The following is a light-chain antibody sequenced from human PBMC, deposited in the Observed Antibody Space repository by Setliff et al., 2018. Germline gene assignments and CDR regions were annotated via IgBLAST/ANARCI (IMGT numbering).Light chain of an antibody. Sequence: QSVLTQPPSVSAAPGQKVTISCSGSSSNIGNYYVSWYRKLPGTAPKLLIYANDRRPSGIPDRISGSKSGTSATLDITGLQTGDEADYFCGAWDRTLNVFVFGTGTKVT. CDR2: AND. V-gene: IGLV1-51*01. J-gene: IGLJ1*01. CDR3: GAWDRTLNVFV. CDR1: SSNIGNYY.